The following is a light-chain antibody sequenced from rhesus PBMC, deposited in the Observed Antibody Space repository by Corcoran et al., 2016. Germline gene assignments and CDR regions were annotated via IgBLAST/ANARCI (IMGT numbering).Light chain of an antibody. CDR3: QHGYGTPLT. CDR1: QGISNN. V-gene: IGKV1S15*01. Sequence: DIQMTQSPSSLSASVGDTVTITCRASQGISNNLAWYQQKPGKVPKLLIYYASTLQRGVPSRFSGSGSGTDCTLTISSLQPEDFATDYCQHGYGTPLTFGGGTKVEIK. CDR2: YAS. J-gene: IGKJ4*01.